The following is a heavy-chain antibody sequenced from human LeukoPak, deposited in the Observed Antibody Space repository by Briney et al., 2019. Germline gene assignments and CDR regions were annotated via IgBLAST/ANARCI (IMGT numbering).Heavy chain of an antibody. CDR1: GGTFSSYA. D-gene: IGHD6-19*01. V-gene: IGHV1-69*05. Sequence: ASVKVSCKASGGTFSSYAICWVRQAPGQGLEWMGRIIPIFGTANYAQKFQGRVTITTDESTSTAYMELSSLRSEDTAVYYCASSIAVAGPEAFDIWGQGTMVTVSS. CDR2: IIPIFGTA. CDR3: ASSIAVAGPEAFDI. J-gene: IGHJ3*02.